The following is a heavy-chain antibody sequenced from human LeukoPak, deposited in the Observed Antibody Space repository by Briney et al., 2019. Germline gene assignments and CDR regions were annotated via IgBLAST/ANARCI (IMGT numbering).Heavy chain of an antibody. CDR2: ISAYNGNT. V-gene: IGHV1-18*01. CDR3: ARDRGALAVTTKLAFDI. D-gene: IGHD4-17*01. J-gene: IGHJ3*02. Sequence: ASVKVSCKASGYTFTSYGISWVRQAPGQGLEWMGWISAYNGNTNYAQKLQGRVTMITDTSTSTAYMELRSLRSDDTAVYYCARDRGALAVTTKLAFDIWGQGAMVTVSS. CDR1: GYTFTSYG.